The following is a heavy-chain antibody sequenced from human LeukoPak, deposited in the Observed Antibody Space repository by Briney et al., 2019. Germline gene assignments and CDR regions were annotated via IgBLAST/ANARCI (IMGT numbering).Heavy chain of an antibody. D-gene: IGHD2-21*02. Sequence: GGSLRLSCVVSGFIFKSYSMNWVRQAPGRGLEWVSSISSSGANRFYADSVKGRFTISRDNAKNSLYLQMNSLRAEDTAVYYCAKDLSGGDGDYWGQGTLVTVSS. CDR2: ISSSGANR. V-gene: IGHV3-21*04. CDR3: AKDLSGGDGDY. J-gene: IGHJ4*02. CDR1: GFIFKSYS.